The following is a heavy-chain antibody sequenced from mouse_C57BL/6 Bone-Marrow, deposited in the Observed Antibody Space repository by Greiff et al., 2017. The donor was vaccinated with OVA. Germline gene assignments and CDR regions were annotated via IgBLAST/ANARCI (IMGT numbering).Heavy chain of an antibody. CDR3: ARWGLRWYFDV. V-gene: IGHV1-50*01. J-gene: IGHJ1*03. Sequence: QVQLQPPGAELVKPGASVKLSCKASGYTFTSYWMQWVKQRPGQGLEWIGEIDPSDSYTNYNQKFKGKATLTVDTSSSTAYMQLSSLTSEDSAVYYCARWGLRWYFDVWGTGTTVTVSS. CDR2: IDPSDSYT. D-gene: IGHD2-2*01. CDR1: GYTFTSYW.